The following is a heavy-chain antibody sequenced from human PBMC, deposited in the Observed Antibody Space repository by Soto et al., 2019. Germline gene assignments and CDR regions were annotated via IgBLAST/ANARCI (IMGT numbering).Heavy chain of an antibody. CDR3: ANRNFYDYSGATYPYFDF. J-gene: IGHJ4*02. V-gene: IGHV3-23*01. CDR2: ISGSGAKT. CDR1: GLPFSNYD. Sequence: GGSLRLSCAVSGLPFSNYDMSWVRQAPGKGLDWVSSISGSGAKTYYADSVKGRFTISRDNSKNTLYLQMNSLRAEDTATYYCANRNFYDYSGATYPYFDFWGQGALVTVPS. D-gene: IGHD3-16*01.